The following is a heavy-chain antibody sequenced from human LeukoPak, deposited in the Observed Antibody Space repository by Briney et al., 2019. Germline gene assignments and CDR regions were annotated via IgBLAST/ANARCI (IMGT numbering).Heavy chain of an antibody. D-gene: IGHD5-24*01. J-gene: IGHJ6*03. V-gene: IGHV3-7*01. CDR3: ARVSITGYYYYMDV. Sequence: QAGGSLRLSCAASGFTFSSYWMSWVRQAPGKGLEWVANIKQDGSEKYYVDSVKGRFTISRDNAKNSLYLQMNSLRAEDTAVYYCARVSITGYYYYMDVWGKGTTVTVSS. CDR2: IKQDGSEK. CDR1: GFTFSSYW.